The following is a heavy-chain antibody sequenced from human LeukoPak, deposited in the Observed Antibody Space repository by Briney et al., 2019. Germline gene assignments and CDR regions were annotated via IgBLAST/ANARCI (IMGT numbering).Heavy chain of an antibody. J-gene: IGHJ6*03. CDR3: TRIETAMVPYYYYYYMDV. Sequence: SLRLSCAASGFTFSAYEMNWVRQAPGKGLEWVGFIRSKAYGGTTEYAASVKGRFTISRDDSKSIAYLQMNSLKTEDTAVYYCTRIETAMVPYYYYYYMDVWGKGTTVTISS. V-gene: IGHV3-49*04. D-gene: IGHD5-18*01. CDR2: IRSKAYGGTT. CDR1: GFTFSAYE.